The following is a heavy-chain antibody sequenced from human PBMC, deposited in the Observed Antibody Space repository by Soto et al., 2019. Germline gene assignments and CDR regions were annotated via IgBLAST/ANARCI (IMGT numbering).Heavy chain of an antibody. CDR1: GGSFSGYY. CDR2: INHSGST. Sequence: SETLSLTCAVYGGSFSGYYWSWIRQPPGKGLEWIGEINHSGSTNYNPSLKSRVTISVDTSKNQFSLKLSSVTAADTAVYYCARGSQEGIDYWGQGTLVTV. V-gene: IGHV4-34*01. CDR3: ARGSQEGIDY. J-gene: IGHJ4*02. D-gene: IGHD3-10*01.